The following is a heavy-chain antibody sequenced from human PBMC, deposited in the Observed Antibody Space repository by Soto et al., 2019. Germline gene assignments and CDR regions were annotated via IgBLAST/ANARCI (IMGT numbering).Heavy chain of an antibody. CDR3: ARVPAP. V-gene: IGHV4-30-2*01. Sequence: QLQLQESGSGLVKPSQTRSLTCAVSGGSISSGGYSWSWIRQPPGKGLEWIGYIYHSGSTYYTPSRXSXVTISVDRSKNQFSLRLSSVTAADTAVYYCARVPAPWGQGTLVTVSS. CDR2: IYHSGST. J-gene: IGHJ5*02. D-gene: IGHD2-2*01. CDR1: GGSISSGGYS.